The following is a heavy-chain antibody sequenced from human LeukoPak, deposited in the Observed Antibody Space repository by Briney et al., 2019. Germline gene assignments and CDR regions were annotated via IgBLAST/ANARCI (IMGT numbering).Heavy chain of an antibody. V-gene: IGHV1-2*02. CDR1: GYTFTSYG. J-gene: IGHJ4*02. Sequence: ASVKVSCKAPGYTFTSYGISWVRQAPGQGLEWMGWINPSSGGTNSAQKFQGRVTLTRDTSITTAYMELNRLRSDDTAVYYCARTQDPEAMRNYFAYWGQGTLVTVSS. D-gene: IGHD2-2*01. CDR3: ARTQDPEAMRNYFAY. CDR2: INPSSGGT.